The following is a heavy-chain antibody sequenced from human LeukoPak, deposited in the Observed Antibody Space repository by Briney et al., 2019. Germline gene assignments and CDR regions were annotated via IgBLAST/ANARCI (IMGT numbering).Heavy chain of an antibody. CDR1: GFTFSTYG. D-gene: IGHD1-26*01. CDR3: AKYSSRNYYGMDV. CDR2: ISYDGITK. Sequence: PGRSLRLSCAASGFTFSTYGMHWVRQAPGKGLEWVAVISYDGITKYYADSVKGRFTISRDNSKNTLSLQMSSLRAEDTAVYYCAKYSSRNYYGMDVWGQGITVTVSS. V-gene: IGHV3-30*18. J-gene: IGHJ6*02.